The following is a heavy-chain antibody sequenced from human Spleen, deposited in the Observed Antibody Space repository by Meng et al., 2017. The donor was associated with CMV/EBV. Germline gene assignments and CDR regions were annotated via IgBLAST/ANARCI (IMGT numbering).Heavy chain of an antibody. J-gene: IGHJ6*02. D-gene: IGHD4-23*01. CDR2: INPNSGDT. Sequence: ASVKVSCKASGYTFTGHFMHWVRQAPGQGLEWMGWINPNSGDTDSLQKFQGRVTMTRDTSISTVYMELSRLTSDDTAVYYCARRRVTHYYYYGMDVWGQGTTVTVSS. CDR1: GYTFTGHF. CDR3: ARRRVTHYYYYGMDV. V-gene: IGHV1-2*02.